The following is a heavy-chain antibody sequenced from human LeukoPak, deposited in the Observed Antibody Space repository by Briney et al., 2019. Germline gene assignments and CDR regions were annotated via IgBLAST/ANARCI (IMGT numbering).Heavy chain of an antibody. V-gene: IGHV1-18*04. CDR3: ARAVVPAASSWFDP. CDR2: ISAYNGNT. D-gene: IGHD2-2*01. J-gene: IGHJ5*02. CDR1: GYTFTSYG. Sequence: ASVKVSCKASGYTFTSYGISWVRQAPGQGLEWMGLISAYNGNTNYAQKLQGRVTMTTDTSTSTAYMELRSLRSDDTAVYYCARAVVPAASSWFDPWGQGTLVTVSS.